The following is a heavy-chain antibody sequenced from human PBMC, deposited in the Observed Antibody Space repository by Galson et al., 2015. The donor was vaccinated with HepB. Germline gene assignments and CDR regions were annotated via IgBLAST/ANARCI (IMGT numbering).Heavy chain of an antibody. CDR1: GFTFDGYA. J-gene: IGHJ4*02. V-gene: IGHV3-9*01. Sequence: SLRLSCAASGFTFDGYAMHWVRQAPGKGLEWVSGISWNSGSIAYADSVKGRFTISRDNAKNSLYLQMNSLRAEDTALYYCARAKGSYYGAGDYWGQGTLVTVSS. CDR2: ISWNSGSI. D-gene: IGHD1-26*01. CDR3: ARAKGSYYGAGDY.